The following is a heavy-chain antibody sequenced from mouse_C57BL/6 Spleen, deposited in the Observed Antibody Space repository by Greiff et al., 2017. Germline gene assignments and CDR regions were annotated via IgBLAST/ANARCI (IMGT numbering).Heavy chain of an antibody. D-gene: IGHD2-3*01. CDR1: GYAFSSSW. CDR3: ARTDGLYAMDY. J-gene: IGHJ4*01. V-gene: IGHV1-82*01. CDR2: IYPGDGDT. Sequence: QVQLQQSGPELVKPGASVKISCKASGYAFSSSWMNWVKQRPGKGLEWIGRIYPGDGDTNYNGKFKGKATLTADKSSSIAYMQLSSLTSEDSAVYFCARTDGLYAMDYWGQGTSVTVSS.